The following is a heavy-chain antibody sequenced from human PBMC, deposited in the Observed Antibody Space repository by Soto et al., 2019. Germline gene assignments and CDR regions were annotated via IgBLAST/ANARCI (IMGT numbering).Heavy chain of an antibody. CDR1: EFIFSNYP. Sequence: GGSLRLSCAASEFIFSNYPMSWVRQAPGKGLEWVSTISDSGDTTSYGDSVKGRFTISRDNSRNTLFLQMSSLRADDTAVYYCAADIGVRVAGMDVWGQGTTVTVSS. CDR3: AADIGVRVAGMDV. J-gene: IGHJ6*02. V-gene: IGHV3-23*01. D-gene: IGHD5-12*01. CDR2: ISDSGDTT.